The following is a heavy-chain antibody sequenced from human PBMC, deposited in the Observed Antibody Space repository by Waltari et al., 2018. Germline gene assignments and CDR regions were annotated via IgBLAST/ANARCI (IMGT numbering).Heavy chain of an antibody. CDR2: INHSGST. V-gene: IGHV4-34*01. CDR3: ARGFFGGDSPLGEV. Sequence: QVQLQQWGAGLLKPSETLSPTCAVYGGSFSGSSWSWVRQPPGKGLEWIGEINHSGSTNYNPSLKSRVTISVDTSKNQFSLKLSSVTAADTAVYYCARGFFGGDSPLGEVWGQGTLVTVSS. CDR1: GGSFSGSS. D-gene: IGHD4-17*01. J-gene: IGHJ4*02.